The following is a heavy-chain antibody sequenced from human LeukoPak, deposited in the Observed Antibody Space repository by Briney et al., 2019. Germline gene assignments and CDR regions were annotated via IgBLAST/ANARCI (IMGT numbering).Heavy chain of an antibody. CDR2: ISYDGSNK. CDR3: ARDPAGDAVFDY. CDR1: GFTFSSYS. D-gene: IGHD7-27*01. V-gene: IGHV3-30*19. J-gene: IGHJ4*02. Sequence: GGSLRLSCAASGFTFSSYSMNWVRQAPGKGLEWVAVISYDGSNKYYADSVKGRFTISRDNSKNTLYLQMNSLRAEDTAVYYCARDPAGDAVFDYWGQGTLVTVSS.